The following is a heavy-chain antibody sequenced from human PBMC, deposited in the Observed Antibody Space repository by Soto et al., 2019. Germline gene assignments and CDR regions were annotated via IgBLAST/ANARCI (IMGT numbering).Heavy chain of an antibody. J-gene: IGHJ6*02. CDR1: GGTFSSYA. CDR3: ARDWSIVVVVAATGRGDYYYGMDV. V-gene: IGHV1-69*06. D-gene: IGHD2-15*01. Sequence: GASVKVSCKASGGTFSSYAISWVRQAPGQGLEWMGGIIPIFGTANYAQKFQGRVTITADKSTSTAYMELSSLRSEDTAVYYCARDWSIVVVVAATGRGDYYYGMDVWGQGTTVTVSS. CDR2: IIPIFGTA.